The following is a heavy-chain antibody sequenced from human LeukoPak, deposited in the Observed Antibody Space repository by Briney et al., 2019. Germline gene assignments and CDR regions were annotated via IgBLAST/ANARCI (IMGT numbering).Heavy chain of an antibody. D-gene: IGHD4-23*01. CDR2: IYTSGST. CDR1: GGSISSGSYY. Sequence: PSETLSLTCTVSGGSISSGSYYWSWIRQPAGKGLEWIGRIYTSGSTNYNPSLKSRVTISVDTSKNQFSLKLSSVTAADTAVYYCARDGGGNPLEAGNYFDYWGQGTLVTVSS. CDR3: ARDGGGNPLEAGNYFDY. V-gene: IGHV4-61*02. J-gene: IGHJ4*02.